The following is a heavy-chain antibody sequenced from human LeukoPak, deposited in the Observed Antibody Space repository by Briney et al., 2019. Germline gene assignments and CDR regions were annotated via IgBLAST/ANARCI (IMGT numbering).Heavy chain of an antibody. V-gene: IGHV3-23*01. Sequence: TGGSLRLSCAASGFTFSSYDMSWVRQAPGKGLEWVSAISGSASGGTTYEDSVKGRFTISRDNSKGTMYLQMNSLRAEDTAVYYCAKVKTHWYFDNWGRGTLVTVSS. CDR3: AKVKTHWYFDN. CDR1: GFTFSSYD. D-gene: IGHD1-1*01. J-gene: IGHJ4*02. CDR2: ISGSASGGT.